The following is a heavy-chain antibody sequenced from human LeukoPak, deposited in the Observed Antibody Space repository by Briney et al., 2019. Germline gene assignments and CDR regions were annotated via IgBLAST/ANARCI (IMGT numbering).Heavy chain of an antibody. Sequence: ASVKVSCKASGGTFSSYAISWVRQAPGQGLEWMGGIIPIFGTANYAQKFQVRVTITADESTSTAYMELSSLRSEDTAVYYCARVSPEGYYFDYWGQGTLVTVSS. CDR1: GGTFSSYA. J-gene: IGHJ4*02. CDR3: ARVSPEGYYFDY. CDR2: IIPIFGTA. V-gene: IGHV1-69*13.